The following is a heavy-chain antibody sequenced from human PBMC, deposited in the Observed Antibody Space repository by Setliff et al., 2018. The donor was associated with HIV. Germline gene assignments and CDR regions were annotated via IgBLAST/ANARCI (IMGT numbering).Heavy chain of an antibody. J-gene: IGHJ6*03. CDR1: GYSFTSYA. CDR2: INTNNGNP. D-gene: IGHD3-10*01. V-gene: IGHV7-4-1*02. Sequence: ASVKVSCKASGYSFTSYAMNWVRQAPGQGLEWMGWINTNNGNPTYAQGFTGRYVFSLDTSVSTAHLQISSLKAEDTAVYYCVRGLRSYPSGTLYYYYMDVWGKGTTVTVSS. CDR3: VRGLRSYPSGTLYYYYMDV.